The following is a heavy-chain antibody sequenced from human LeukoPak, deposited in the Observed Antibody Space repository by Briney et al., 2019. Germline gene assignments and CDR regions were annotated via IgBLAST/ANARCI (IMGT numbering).Heavy chain of an antibody. CDR3: ASYAGSARTANNWFDP. Sequence: GASVRVSCKAPEGTFTTYAISWGRQAPGQGLEWMGGIIPIFGTANYAQKFQGRVTITTDESTSTAYMELSSLRSEDTAVYYCASYAGSARTANNWFDPWGQGTLVTASS. CDR1: EGTFTTYA. V-gene: IGHV1-69*05. CDR2: IIPIFGTA. J-gene: IGHJ5*02. D-gene: IGHD6-6*01.